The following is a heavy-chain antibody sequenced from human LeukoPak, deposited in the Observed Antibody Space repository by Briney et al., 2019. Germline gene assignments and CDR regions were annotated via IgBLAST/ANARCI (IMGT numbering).Heavy chain of an antibody. J-gene: IGHJ4*02. CDR1: GLTFDEFA. CDR3: ASLYCTHTTCYYFDY. CDR2: ISWNSGDI. Sequence: GGSLRLSCAASGLTFDEFAMHWVRQAPGKGLEWVSGISWNSGDIGYADSVKGRFTISRDNARNSLYLQMNSLRAEDTAVYYCASLYCTHTTCYYFDYWGQGTLVSVSS. V-gene: IGHV3-9*01. D-gene: IGHD2-2*01.